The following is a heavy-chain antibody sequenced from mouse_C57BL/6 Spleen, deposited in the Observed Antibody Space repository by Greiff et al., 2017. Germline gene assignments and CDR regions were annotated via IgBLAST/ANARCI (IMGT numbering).Heavy chain of an antibody. CDR2: ISNLAYSI. V-gene: IGHV5-15*01. CDR1: GFTFSDYG. CDR3: ARWGNWDLYYAMDY. J-gene: IGHJ4*01. Sequence: EVHLVESGGGLVQPGGSLKLSCAASGFTFSDYGMAWVRQAPRKGPEWVAFISNLAYSIYYADTVTGRFTITRENAKNTLYLEMSRLRSEDTAMYYCARWGNWDLYYAMDYWGQGTSVTVSS. D-gene: IGHD4-1*02.